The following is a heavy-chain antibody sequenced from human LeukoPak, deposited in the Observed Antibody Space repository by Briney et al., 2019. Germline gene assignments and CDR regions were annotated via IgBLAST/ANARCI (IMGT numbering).Heavy chain of an antibody. J-gene: IGHJ3*02. D-gene: IGHD2-2*03. CDR1: GFTFSSYD. Sequence: GGSLRLSCAASGFTFSSYDMHWVRQATGKGLEWVSAIGTAGDTYYPGSVKGRFTISRENAKNSLYLQMNSLRAEDTAVYYCARVDPVSHPDAFDIWSQGTMVTVSS. V-gene: IGHV3-13*01. CDR2: IGTAGDT. CDR3: ARVDPVSHPDAFDI.